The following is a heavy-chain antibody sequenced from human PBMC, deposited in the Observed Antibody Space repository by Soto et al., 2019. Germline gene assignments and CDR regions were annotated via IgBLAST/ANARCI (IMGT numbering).Heavy chain of an antibody. J-gene: IGHJ5*02. Sequence: QVQLVQSGAEVKKPGASVKVSCKASGYTFTSSDINWVRQATGQGLEWMGWMKPNTGNTGYAQKFHGRITLTRSTSISTAYLELSSLNSDDSAVYYCARGASPWGQGTLVTVSS. V-gene: IGHV1-8*01. CDR3: ARGASP. CDR2: MKPNTGNT. CDR1: GYTFTSSD.